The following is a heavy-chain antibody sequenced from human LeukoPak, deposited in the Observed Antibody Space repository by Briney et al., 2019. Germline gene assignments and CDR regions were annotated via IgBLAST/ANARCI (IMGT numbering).Heavy chain of an antibody. CDR2: INHSGST. CDR1: DGSFSGYY. D-gene: IGHD2-15*01. CDR3: ARGQGRGCSGGSCYYYYYGMDV. J-gene: IGHJ6*04. V-gene: IGHV4-34*01. Sequence: PSETLSLTCAVYDGSFSGYYWSWIRQPPGEGLEWIGEINHSGSTNYNPSLKSRVTISVDTSKNQFSLKLSSVTAADTAVYYCARGQGRGCSGGSCYYYYYGMDVWGKGTTVTVSS.